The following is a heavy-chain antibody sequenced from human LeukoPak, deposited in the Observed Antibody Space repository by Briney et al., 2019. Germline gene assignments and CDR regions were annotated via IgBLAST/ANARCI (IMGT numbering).Heavy chain of an antibody. CDR2: ISGYNGNT. D-gene: IGHD6-25*01. V-gene: IGHV1-18*01. Sequence: GASVTVSCEASGYTFTIDGISWVRQAPGQGREWMAWISGYNGNTNYAQKFQGRVTMTTDTSTSTAYMELRSLTSDDTAVYYCTRDVSGVFDYWGQGTLVTVSS. J-gene: IGHJ4*02. CDR1: GYTFTIDG. CDR3: TRDVSGVFDY.